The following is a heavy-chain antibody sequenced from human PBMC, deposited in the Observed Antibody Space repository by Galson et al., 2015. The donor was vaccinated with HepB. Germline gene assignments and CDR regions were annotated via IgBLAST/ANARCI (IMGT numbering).Heavy chain of an antibody. Sequence: SLRLSCAASGSTFSSYGMHWVRQAPGKGLEWVAVISYDGSNKYYADSVKGRFTISRDNSKNTLYLQMNSLRAEDTAVYYCAKDVGIAVAGTDAFDIWGQGTMVTVSS. D-gene: IGHD6-19*01. CDR3: AKDVGIAVAGTDAFDI. V-gene: IGHV3-30*18. CDR1: GSTFSSYG. J-gene: IGHJ3*02. CDR2: ISYDGSNK.